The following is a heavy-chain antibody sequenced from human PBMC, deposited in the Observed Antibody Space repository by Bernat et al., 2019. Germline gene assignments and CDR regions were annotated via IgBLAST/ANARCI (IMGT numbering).Heavy chain of an antibody. D-gene: IGHD2-15*01. V-gene: IGHV4-39*01. CDR1: GGSISSGSYY. CDR2: IYYSGST. Sequence: QLQLQESGPGLVKPSETLSLTCTVSGGSISSGSYYWGWIRQPPGKGLEWIGNIYYSGSTYYNPSLKSQVTISVDTSKNQFSLKLTSVTAADTAVYYCARQFGYCSGGSCRHFDYWGQGTLVTVSS. J-gene: IGHJ4*02. CDR3: ARQFGYCSGGSCRHFDY.